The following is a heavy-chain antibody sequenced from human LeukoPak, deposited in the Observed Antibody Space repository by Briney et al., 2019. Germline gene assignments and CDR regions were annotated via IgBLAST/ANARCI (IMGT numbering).Heavy chain of an antibody. CDR1: GYTFTSYD. CDR3: ARDSSLFDYNYYYYYMDV. Sequence: ASVKVSCKASGYTFTSYDINWVRQATGQGLEWMGWMNPNSGNTGYAQKFQGRVTMTRNTSISTAYMELSSLRSEDTAVYYCARDSSLFDYNYYYYYMDVWGKGTTVTVSS. CDR2: MNPNSGNT. D-gene: IGHD4-11*01. V-gene: IGHV1-8*01. J-gene: IGHJ6*03.